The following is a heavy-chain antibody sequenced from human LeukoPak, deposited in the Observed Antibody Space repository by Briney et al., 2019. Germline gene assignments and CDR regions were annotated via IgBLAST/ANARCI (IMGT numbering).Heavy chain of an antibody. CDR2: IYHSGST. CDR1: GGSISSSNW. J-gene: IGHJ4*02. Sequence: SETLSLTCPVSGGSISSSNWWSWVRQPPGKGLEWIGEIYHSGSTNYNPSLKSRVTISVDKSKNQFSLKLSSVTAADTAVYYCARIWAAAGTGDYWGQGTLVTVSS. D-gene: IGHD6-13*01. CDR3: ARIWAAAGTGDY. V-gene: IGHV4-4*02.